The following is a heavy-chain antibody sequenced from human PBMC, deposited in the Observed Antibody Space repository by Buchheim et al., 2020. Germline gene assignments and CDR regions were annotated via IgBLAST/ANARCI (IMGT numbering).Heavy chain of an antibody. CDR1: GYTFTSYD. V-gene: IGHV1-8*01. D-gene: IGHD2-15*01. Sequence: QVQLVQSGAEVKKPGASVKVSCKASGYTFTSYDINWVRQATGQGLEWMGWMNPNSGNTGYAQKFQGRVTMTRNTSISTAYMELSRLRSDDTAVYYCARDSRYCSGGSCYLPYYGMDVWGQGTT. CDR2: MNPNSGNT. J-gene: IGHJ6*02. CDR3: ARDSRYCSGGSCYLPYYGMDV.